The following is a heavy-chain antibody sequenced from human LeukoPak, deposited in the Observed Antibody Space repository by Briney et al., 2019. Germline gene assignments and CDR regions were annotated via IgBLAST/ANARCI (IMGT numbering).Heavy chain of an antibody. CDR1: GFTFSSYA. D-gene: IGHD6-19*01. CDR3: AKDFGSAVAGLGALSYFDY. V-gene: IGHV3-23*01. J-gene: IGHJ4*02. Sequence: GGSLRLSCAASGFTFSSYAMSWVRQAPGKGLEWASAISGSGGSTYYADSVKGRFTISRDNSKNTLYLQMNSLRAEDTAVYYCAKDFGSAVAGLGALSYFDYWGQGTLVTVSS. CDR2: ISGSGGST.